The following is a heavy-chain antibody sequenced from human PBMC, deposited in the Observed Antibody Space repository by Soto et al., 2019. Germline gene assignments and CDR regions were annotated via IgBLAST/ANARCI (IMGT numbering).Heavy chain of an antibody. Sequence: QVQLQESGPGLVKPSETLTLRCSVSGGFIRTIYWTGVRQPAGKGLEWIRRIHTSGRSNYNPSLERRVTLSIDTPRNEFSLKLKSVTVADTAVYYCARESRDTADGLDVWGQGTAVTVSS. CDR2: IHTSGRS. V-gene: IGHV4-4*07. J-gene: IGHJ6*02. CDR3: ARESRDTADGLDV. CDR1: GGFIRTIY. D-gene: IGHD5-18*01.